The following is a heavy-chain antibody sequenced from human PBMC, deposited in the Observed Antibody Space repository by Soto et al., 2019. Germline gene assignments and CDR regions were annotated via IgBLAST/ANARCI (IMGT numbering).Heavy chain of an antibody. CDR3: ARGRGTYYADS. CDR2: IDTDRSTGGT. Sequence: EVRLVESGGALVPPGGSLRLTCEASGFTFSGHWMHWVRRAPGKGLVWVSHIDTDRSTGGTSYVDSVKGRFTVSRDDSNDRLYLQMNDLRVEDTAVYYCARGRGTYYADSWGQGTLVTVSS. D-gene: IGHD1-26*01. CDR1: GFTFSGHW. J-gene: IGHJ4*02. V-gene: IGHV3-74*03.